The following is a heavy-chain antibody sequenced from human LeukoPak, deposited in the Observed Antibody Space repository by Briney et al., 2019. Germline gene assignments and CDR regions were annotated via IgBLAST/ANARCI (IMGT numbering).Heavy chain of an antibody. CDR3: ARESHPSAAGNYY. Sequence: SETLSLTYTVSGGSISSGYYWSWIRQPPGKGLEWIGEINHSGSTNYNPSLKSRVTISVDTSKNQFSLKLSSVTAADTAVYYCARESHPSAAGNYYWGQGTLVTVSS. D-gene: IGHD6-13*01. V-gene: IGHV4-34*01. CDR2: INHSGST. J-gene: IGHJ4*02. CDR1: GGSISSGYY.